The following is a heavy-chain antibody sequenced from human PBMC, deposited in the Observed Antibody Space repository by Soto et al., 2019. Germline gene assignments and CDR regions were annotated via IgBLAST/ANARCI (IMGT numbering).Heavy chain of an antibody. CDR2: IYYSGST. Sequence: SEALSLTCTVSGGSISSSSYYWGWIRQPPGKGLEWIGSIYYSGSTYYNPSLKSRVTISVDTSKNQFSLKLSSVTAADTAVYYCASFLLDIVVVTAMTYGMDVWGQGTTVT. D-gene: IGHD2-21*02. J-gene: IGHJ6*02. CDR1: GGSISSSSYY. CDR3: ASFLLDIVVVTAMTYGMDV. V-gene: IGHV4-39*01.